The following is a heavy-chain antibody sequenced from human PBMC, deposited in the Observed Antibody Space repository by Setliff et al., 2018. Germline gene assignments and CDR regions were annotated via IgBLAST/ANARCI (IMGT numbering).Heavy chain of an antibody. J-gene: IGHJ5*02. Sequence: ASVKVSCKASRYTFTSYGVHWVRQAPGQRLEWMGWINAGNGHTKYSQEFQGRVTISSDTAASTAYMQLSSLRSEDTAVYYCARGRRFGEYWFDPWGQGTLVTVSS. CDR1: RYTFTSYG. V-gene: IGHV1-3*03. D-gene: IGHD3-10*01. CDR3: ARGRRFGEYWFDP. CDR2: INAGNGHT.